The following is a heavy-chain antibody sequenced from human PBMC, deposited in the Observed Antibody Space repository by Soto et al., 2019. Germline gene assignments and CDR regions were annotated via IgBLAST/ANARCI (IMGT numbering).Heavy chain of an antibody. J-gene: IGHJ4*02. CDR3: ARVKATLYRHYYFDY. CDR1: RGTINSGDYF. D-gene: IGHD5-12*01. Sequence: SETLSLTYSVSRGTINSGDYFWSWVRHPPRNGLERFGSVFYTWITYYSRSLHSRASMSMDTYKNLFSLRLRSLTAADTAVYFSARVKATLYRHYYFDYWGQGTPVTVSS. CDR2: VFYTWIT. V-gene: IGHV4-30-4*01.